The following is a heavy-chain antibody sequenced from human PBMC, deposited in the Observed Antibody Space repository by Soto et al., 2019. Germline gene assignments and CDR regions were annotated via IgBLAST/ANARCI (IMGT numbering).Heavy chain of an antibody. CDR3: ARRYGGNFDY. J-gene: IGHJ4*02. V-gene: IGHV4-59*01. Sequence: SETLSLTCTVSGGSISRYYWSWIRQPPGKGLEWVGYIYYSGSTNYNPSLKSRVTISVDTSKNQFSLKLSSVTAADTAVYYCARRYGGNFDYWGQGTLVTVSS. D-gene: IGHD3-16*01. CDR2: IYYSGST. CDR1: GGSISRYY.